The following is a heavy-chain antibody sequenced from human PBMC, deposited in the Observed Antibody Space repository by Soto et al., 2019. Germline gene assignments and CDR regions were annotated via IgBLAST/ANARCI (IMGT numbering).Heavy chain of an antibody. CDR2: IIPIIGTA. J-gene: IGHJ3*02. CDR3: ARDPVPSDAGPVRLPADI. D-gene: IGHD2-15*01. CDR1: GGTFSSYP. V-gene: IGHV1-69*06. Sequence: QVQVVQSGAEVKKPGSSVKVSCKASGGTFSSYPISWVRQAPGQGLEWMGGIIPIIGTAAYTQKFQGRVTMTRDTSANTVYMELSGLTSEDTAMYFCARDPVPSDAGPVRLPADIWGQGTLVTISS.